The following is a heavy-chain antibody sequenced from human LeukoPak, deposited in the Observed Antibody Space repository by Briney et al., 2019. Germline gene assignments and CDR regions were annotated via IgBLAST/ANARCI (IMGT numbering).Heavy chain of an antibody. V-gene: IGHV3-30*03. Sequence: GGSLRLSCAASGFTFSSYGMHWVRQAPGKGLEWVAVISYDGSNKYYADSVKGRFTISRDNSKNTLYLQMNSLRAEDTAVYYCAREEGYSYGYGLVYWGQGTLVTVSS. J-gene: IGHJ4*02. CDR3: AREEGYSYGYGLVY. CDR2: ISYDGSNK. CDR1: GFTFSSYG. D-gene: IGHD5-18*01.